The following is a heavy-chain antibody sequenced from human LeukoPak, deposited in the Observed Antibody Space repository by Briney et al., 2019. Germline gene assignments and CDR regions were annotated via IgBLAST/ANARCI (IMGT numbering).Heavy chain of an antibody. V-gene: IGHV3-30*04. CDR1: GFTFSSYA. CDR2: ISYDGTNK. Sequence: GRSLRLSCAASGFTFSSYAMHWVRQAPGKGLEWVAVISYDGTNKYYADSVKGRFTISRDNSKNTLYLQMNSLRAEDTAVYYCARENTAMVLGFDYWGQGTLVTVSS. CDR3: ARENTAMVLGFDY. D-gene: IGHD5-18*01. J-gene: IGHJ4*02.